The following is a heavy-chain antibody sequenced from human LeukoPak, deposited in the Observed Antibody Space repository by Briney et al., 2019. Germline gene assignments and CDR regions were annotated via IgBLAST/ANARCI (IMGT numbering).Heavy chain of an antibody. Sequence: GGALRLSCSASGFTFTTYGMNWVRQAPGKELEWVSGIGGSGIRTYYADSVKGRFTISRDNSKNTLYLQMNNLRDEDTAVYFCAKDSHWILFDDWGQGTLVTVSS. J-gene: IGHJ4*02. CDR3: AKDSHWILFDD. CDR2: IGGSGIRT. CDR1: GFTFTTYG. V-gene: IGHV3-23*01. D-gene: IGHD2-2*03.